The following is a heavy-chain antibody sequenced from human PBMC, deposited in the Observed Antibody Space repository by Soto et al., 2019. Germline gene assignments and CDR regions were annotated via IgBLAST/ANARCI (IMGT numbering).Heavy chain of an antibody. CDR2: ISYDGSNK. CDR3: ARKSIVSTTSPFDC. V-gene: IGHV3-30*14. CDR1: GFTFSSFA. Sequence: GGSLRLSCAGSGFTFSSFAMHWVRQAPGKGLEWVAVISYDGSNKYYADSVKGRFTISRDNSKNTLYLQMSSLRAEDTAVYYCARKSIVSTTSPFDCWGQGTLVTVSS. D-gene: IGHD5-12*01. J-gene: IGHJ4*02.